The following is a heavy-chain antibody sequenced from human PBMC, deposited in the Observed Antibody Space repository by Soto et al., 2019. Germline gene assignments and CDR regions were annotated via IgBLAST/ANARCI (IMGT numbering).Heavy chain of an antibody. CDR2: ISGSDGKT. D-gene: IGHD3-22*01. V-gene: IGHV3-23*01. CDR3: ARESRLLNWFDP. Sequence: TGGSLRLSCAASGFSFGSYALSWVRQAPGKGLEWVSTISGSDGKTFYADSVKGRFSISRDTSQSTLYLQMNSLRADDTAMYYCARESRLLNWFDPWGQGTLVTVSS. J-gene: IGHJ5*02. CDR1: GFSFGSYA.